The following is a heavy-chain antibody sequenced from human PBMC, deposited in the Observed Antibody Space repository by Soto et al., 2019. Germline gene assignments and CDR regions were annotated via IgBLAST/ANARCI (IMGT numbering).Heavy chain of an antibody. CDR2: INPSGGST. CDR1: EYILSSYY. D-gene: IGHD2-21*02. CDR3: ARSYCGGDCPNNWFDP. V-gene: IGHV1-46*01. J-gene: IGHJ5*02. Sequence: ASVNVSCKASEYILSSYYMHWVRQSPGQGLEWMGIINPSGGSTTYAQKFQGRVTMTRDTSTSTVYMELSSLTSEDTAMYYCARSYCGGDCPNNWFDPWGQGTPVTVS.